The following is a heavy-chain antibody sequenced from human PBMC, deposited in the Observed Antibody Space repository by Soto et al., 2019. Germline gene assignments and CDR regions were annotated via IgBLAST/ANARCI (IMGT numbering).Heavy chain of an antibody. Sequence: QVQLVESGGGLVKPGGSLRLSCAASGFTFSDYYMSWFRQAPGKGLEWVSYISSSGSTIYYADSVKGRFTISRDNAKNSLYLQMNSLRAEDAAVYYCARDITMVRGVIFHYYYYGMDVWGQGTTVTVSS. V-gene: IGHV3-11*01. CDR3: ARDITMVRGVIFHYYYYGMDV. CDR1: GFTFSDYY. D-gene: IGHD3-10*01. CDR2: ISSSGSTI. J-gene: IGHJ6*02.